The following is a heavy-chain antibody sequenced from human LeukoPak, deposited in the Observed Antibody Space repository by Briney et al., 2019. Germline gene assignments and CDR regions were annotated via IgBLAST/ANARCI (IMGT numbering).Heavy chain of an antibody. V-gene: IGHV1-8*01. J-gene: IGHJ6*02. Sequence: ASVKVSCKASGYTFTSYDINWVRQATGQGLEWMGWMNPNSGNTGYAQKFQGRVTMTRNTSISTAYMEPSSLRSEDTAVYYCARRGPESVLRFLEWSDDYYGMDVWGQGTTVTVSS. CDR1: GYTFTSYD. CDR3: ARRGPESVLRFLEWSDDYYGMDV. CDR2: MNPNSGNT. D-gene: IGHD3-3*01.